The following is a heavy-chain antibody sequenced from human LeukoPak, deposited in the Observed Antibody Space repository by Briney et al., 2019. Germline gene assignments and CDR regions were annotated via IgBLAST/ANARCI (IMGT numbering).Heavy chain of an antibody. V-gene: IGHV3-21*01. D-gene: IGHD2-2*01. CDR1: GFTFSSYS. CDR2: ISSSSSYI. CDR3: ARGGYQLLPAPYTGFDP. Sequence: GGSLTLSCAASGFTFSSYSMNWVRQAPGKGLEWVSSISSSSSYIYYADSVKGRFTITRDNAKNSLYLQMNSLRAEDTAVYYCARGGYQLLPAPYTGFDPWGQGTLVTVSS. J-gene: IGHJ5*02.